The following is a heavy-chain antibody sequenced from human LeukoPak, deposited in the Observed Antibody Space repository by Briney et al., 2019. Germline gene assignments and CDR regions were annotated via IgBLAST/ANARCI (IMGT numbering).Heavy chain of an antibody. CDR2: IYHSGST. CDR1: GGSFSGFY. V-gene: IGHV4-34*01. Sequence: PSETLSLTCAVYGGSFSGFYWSWIRQPPGKGLEWIGYIYHSGSTYYNPSLKSRVTISVDRSKNQFSLKLSSVTAADTAVYYCARGGRLSTTMVPFDYWGQGTLVTVSS. CDR3: ARGGRLSTTMVPFDY. D-gene: IGHD5-18*01. J-gene: IGHJ4*02.